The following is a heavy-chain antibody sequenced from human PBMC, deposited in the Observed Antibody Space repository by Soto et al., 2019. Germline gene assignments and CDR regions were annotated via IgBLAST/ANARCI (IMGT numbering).Heavy chain of an antibody. Sequence: GGSLRLSCAASGFTFSSYGMHWVRQAPGKGLEWVAVISYDGSNKYYADSVKGRFTISRDNSKNTLYLQMNSLRAEDAAVYYCALQYPFDSSGYHLNFRGLRTPVTVSS. V-gene: IGHV3-30*03. CDR3: ALQYPFDSSGYHLNF. J-gene: IGHJ4*02. CDR2: ISYDGSNK. D-gene: IGHD3-22*01. CDR1: GFTFSSYG.